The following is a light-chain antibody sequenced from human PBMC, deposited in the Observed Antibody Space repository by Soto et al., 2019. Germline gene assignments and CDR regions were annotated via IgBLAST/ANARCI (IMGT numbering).Light chain of an antibody. CDR3: QQYGSSL. V-gene: IGKV3-20*01. J-gene: IGKJ4*02. Sequence: DIVMTQSPGTLSLSPGERATLTCRASQSVSSSYLAWYQQKAGQAPRLLFYGASRRATGIPDRFSGSGTGTDFTLSISRLEHEAFAVYYCQQYGSSLFGGGTKVEIK. CDR2: GAS. CDR1: QSVSSSY.